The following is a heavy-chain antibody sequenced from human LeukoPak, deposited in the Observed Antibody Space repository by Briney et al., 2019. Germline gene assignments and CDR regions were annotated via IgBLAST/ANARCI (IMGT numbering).Heavy chain of an antibody. CDR2: ISGSGGST. J-gene: IGHJ4*02. CDR1: GFTFSSYG. V-gene: IGHV3-23*01. D-gene: IGHD6-19*01. CDR3: AKVMYSSGWSDY. Sequence: GGTLRLSCAASGFTFSSYGMSWVRQAPGKGLEWVSAISGSGGSTYYADSVKGRFTISRDNSKNTLYLQMNSLRAEDTAVYYCAKVMYSSGWSDYWGQGTLVTVSP.